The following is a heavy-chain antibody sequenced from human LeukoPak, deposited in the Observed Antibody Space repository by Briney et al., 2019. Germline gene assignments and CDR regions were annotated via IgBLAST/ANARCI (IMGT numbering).Heavy chain of an antibody. D-gene: IGHD2-8*01. CDR3: ARDRDIVLMVYAIRPGWYFDL. J-gene: IGHJ2*01. V-gene: IGHV3-7*01. CDR2: IKQDGSEK. Sequence: PGGSLRLSCAASGFTFSNYLMSWVRQAPGKGLEWVANIKQDGSEKYYADSVKGRFTISRDNAKNSLYLQMNSLRAEDTAVYYCARDRDIVLMVYAIRPGWYFDLWGRGTLVTVSS. CDR1: GFTFSNYL.